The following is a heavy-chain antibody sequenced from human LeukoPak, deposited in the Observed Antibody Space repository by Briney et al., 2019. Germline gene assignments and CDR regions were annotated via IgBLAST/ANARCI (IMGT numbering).Heavy chain of an antibody. CDR3: ARDRPWGWLLLRDWFDP. J-gene: IGHJ5*02. V-gene: IGHV4-34*01. CDR2: INRSGST. CDR1: GGSFSGYY. D-gene: IGHD3-22*01. Sequence: PSETLSLTCAVYGGSFSGYYWSWIRQPPGKGLEWIGEINRSGSTNYNPSLKSRVTISVDTSKNQFSLKLSSVTAADTAVYYCARDRPWGWLLLRDWFDPWGQGTLVTVSS.